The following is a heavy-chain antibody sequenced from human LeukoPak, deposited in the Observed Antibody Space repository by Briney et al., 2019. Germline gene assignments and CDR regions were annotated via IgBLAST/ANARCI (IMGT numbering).Heavy chain of an antibody. CDR1: GGSISSYY. CDR3: ARTAVNWFDP. Sequence: QTSETLSLTCTVSGGSISSYYWSWIRQPPGKGLEWIGYIYYSGSTNYNPSLKSRVTISVDTSRNQFSLKLSSVTAADTAVYYCARTAVNWFDPWGQGTLVTVS. CDR2: IYYSGST. J-gene: IGHJ5*02. D-gene: IGHD6-19*01. V-gene: IGHV4-59*01.